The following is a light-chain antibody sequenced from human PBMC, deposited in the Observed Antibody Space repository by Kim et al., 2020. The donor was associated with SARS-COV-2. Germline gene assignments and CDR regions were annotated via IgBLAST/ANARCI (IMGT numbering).Light chain of an antibody. CDR3: QTWDTSTVV. CDR2: EDI. Sequence: SYELTQPPSVSVSPGQTASITCSGETLGDKYTYWYQHQAGQSPVLVIYEDIKRPSGIPERFSGSNSGNTATLTISGTQAIDEADYYCQTWDTSTVVFGGGTQLTVL. J-gene: IGLJ2*01. V-gene: IGLV3-1*01. CDR1: TLGDKY.